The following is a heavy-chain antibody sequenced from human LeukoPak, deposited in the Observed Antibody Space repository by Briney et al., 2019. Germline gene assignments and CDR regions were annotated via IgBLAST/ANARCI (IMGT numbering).Heavy chain of an antibody. J-gene: IGHJ4*02. Sequence: GGSLRLSCAASGFTFSSYWMHWVRQAPGKGLVWVSRINGDGSSTAYADSVKGRFTISRDNVKNTLYLQMNSLRAEDTAVYYCATDGLGASGGIDFWGQGTLVTVSS. CDR2: INGDGSST. D-gene: IGHD1-26*01. CDR3: ATDGLGASGGIDF. CDR1: GFTFSSYW. V-gene: IGHV3-74*01.